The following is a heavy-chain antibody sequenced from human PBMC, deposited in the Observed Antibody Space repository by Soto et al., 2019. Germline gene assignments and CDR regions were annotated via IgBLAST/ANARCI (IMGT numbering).Heavy chain of an antibody. D-gene: IGHD6-13*01. J-gene: IGHJ3*01. Sequence: GGSLRLSCAASGFTFNTYAMSWVRQAPGKGLEWVSGIRGGGDDTYYAGSVKGRFTISRDNGKNTLYLQMNSLRAEDTALYYCASTSSLAAAVWAQGTMVTGSS. V-gene: IGHV3-23*01. CDR1: GFTFNTYA. CDR2: IRGGGDDT. CDR3: ASTSSLAAAV.